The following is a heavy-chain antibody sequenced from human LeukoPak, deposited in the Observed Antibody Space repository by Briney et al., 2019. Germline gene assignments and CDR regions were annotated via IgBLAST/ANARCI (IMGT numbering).Heavy chain of an antibody. V-gene: IGHV3-21*01. Sequence: PGGSLRLSCAASGFTFSTYNMSWVRQAPGKGLEWVSSISSSSNYIYYADSVKGRFTISRDNAKNSLYLQMNSLRAEDTDVYYCARDVGAPAPDAFDIWGQGTMVTVSS. J-gene: IGHJ3*02. CDR3: ARDVGAPAPDAFDI. D-gene: IGHD1-26*01. CDR1: GFTFSTYN. CDR2: ISSSSNYI.